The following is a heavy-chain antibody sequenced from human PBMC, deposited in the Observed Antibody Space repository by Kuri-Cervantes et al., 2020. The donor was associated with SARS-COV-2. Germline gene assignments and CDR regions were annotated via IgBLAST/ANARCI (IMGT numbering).Heavy chain of an antibody. J-gene: IGHJ4*02. Sequence: GGSLRLSCAASGFTFSSYGMHWVRQAPGKGLEWVAFIRYDGSNKYYADSVKGRFTISRDNPKNTLYLQMNSLRAGDTAVYYYAKDPRSCSWYVFDYWGQGTLVTVSS. CDR2: IRYDGSNK. CDR1: GFTFSSYG. D-gene: IGHD6-13*01. V-gene: IGHV3-30*02. CDR3: AKDPRSCSWYVFDY.